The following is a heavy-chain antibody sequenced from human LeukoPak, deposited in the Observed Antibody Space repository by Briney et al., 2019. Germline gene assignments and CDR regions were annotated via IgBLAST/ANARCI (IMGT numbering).Heavy chain of an antibody. CDR3: TRGYSGTYIYAFDI. D-gene: IGHD1-26*01. Sequence: GGSLRLSCAASGFTFSDHYIDWVRQAPGKGLEWVGRSRNKVNSDTTEYAASVKGRFTISREDSKNSLFLQMNSLKTEDTAVYYCTRGYSGTYIYAFDIWGQGTMVTVSS. CDR2: SRNKVNSDTT. CDR1: GFTFSDHY. V-gene: IGHV3-72*01. J-gene: IGHJ3*02.